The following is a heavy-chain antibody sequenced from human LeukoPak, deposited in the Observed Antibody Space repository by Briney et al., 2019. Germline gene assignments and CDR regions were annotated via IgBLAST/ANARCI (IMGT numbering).Heavy chain of an antibody. J-gene: IGHJ4*02. CDR1: GGSFSVYY. Sequence: SETLSLTCAVYGGSFSVYYWSWIRQPPGKGLEWIGEINHSGSTNYNPSLKSRVTISVDTSKNQFSLKLSSVTAADTAVYYCARGGSRIYDFWSGYGYFDYWGQGTLVTVSS. CDR2: INHSGST. V-gene: IGHV4-34*01. CDR3: ARGGSRIYDFWSGYGYFDY. D-gene: IGHD3-3*01.